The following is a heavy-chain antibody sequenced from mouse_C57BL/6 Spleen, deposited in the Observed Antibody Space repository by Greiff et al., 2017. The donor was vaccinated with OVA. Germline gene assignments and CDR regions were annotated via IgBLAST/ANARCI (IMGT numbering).Heavy chain of an antibody. V-gene: IGHV7-3*01. J-gene: IGHJ4*01. Sequence: EVKLEESGGGLVQPGGSLSLSCAASGFTFTDYYMSWVRQPPGKALEWLGFIRNKANGYTTEYSASVKGRFTISRDNSQSILYLQMNALRAEDSATYYCARYLDSPFYYAMDYWGQGTSVTVSS. CDR1: GFTFTDYY. CDR3: ARYLDSPFYYAMDY. CDR2: IRNKANGYTT. D-gene: IGHD3-2*01.